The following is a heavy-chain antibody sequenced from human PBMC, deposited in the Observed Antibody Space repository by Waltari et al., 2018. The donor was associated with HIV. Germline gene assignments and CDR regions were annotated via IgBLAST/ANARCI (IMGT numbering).Heavy chain of an antibody. CDR3: ARETGWFDP. J-gene: IGHJ5*02. Sequence: QVQVVQSGAEVKKPGASVKVSCKASGYTFTRHYNHWVRQAPGQGLEWMGIINPSGGSTSYAQKFQGRLTMTRDTSTSTVYMELSSLRSEDTAVYYCARETGWFDPWGQGTLVTVSS. V-gene: IGHV1-46*01. CDR1: GYTFTRHY. CDR2: INPSGGST.